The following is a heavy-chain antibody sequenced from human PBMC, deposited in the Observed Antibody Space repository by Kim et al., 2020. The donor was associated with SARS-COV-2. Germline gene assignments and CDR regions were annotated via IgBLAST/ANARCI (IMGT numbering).Heavy chain of an antibody. CDR3: AREGGHYYYYYGMDV. J-gene: IGHJ6*02. V-gene: IGHV1-69*13. D-gene: IGHD3-16*01. CDR2: IIPIFGTA. CDR1: GGTFSSYA. Sequence: SVKVSCKASGGTFSSYAISWVRQAPGQGLEWMGGIIPIFGTANYAQKFQGRVTITADESTSTAYMELSSLRSEDTAVYYCAREGGHYYYYYGMDVWGQGTTVTVSS.